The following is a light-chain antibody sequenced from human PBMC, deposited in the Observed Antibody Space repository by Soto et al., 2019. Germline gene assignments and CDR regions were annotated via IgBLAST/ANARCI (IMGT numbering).Light chain of an antibody. CDR2: DAS. CDR3: QQYNNFPWT. CDR1: QSISRR. J-gene: IGKJ1*01. Sequence: DIQMTQSPSTLSASVGDRVTITCRAIQSISRRLAWYQQKPGKAPKFLIYDASSLESGVPLRFSGSGSGTDFTLTISSLQPDDFATYYCQQYNNFPWTFGQGTKVDIK. V-gene: IGKV1-5*01.